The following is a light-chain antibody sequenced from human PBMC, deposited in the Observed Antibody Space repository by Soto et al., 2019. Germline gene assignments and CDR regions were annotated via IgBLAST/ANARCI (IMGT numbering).Light chain of an antibody. Sequence: QSVLTQPPSVSAAPGQKVTISCSGSDSNIGNNYVSWYQQLPATAPKLLIYDDDKRPSGIPDRFSGSKSGTSATLDITGLQTGDEADYYCGTWDNSLSDGVFGTGTKVTVL. CDR3: GTWDNSLSDGV. CDR1: DSNIGNNY. V-gene: IGLV1-51*01. J-gene: IGLJ1*01. CDR2: DDD.